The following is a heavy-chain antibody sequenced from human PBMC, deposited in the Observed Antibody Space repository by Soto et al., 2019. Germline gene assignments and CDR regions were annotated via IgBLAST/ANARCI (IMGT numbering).Heavy chain of an antibody. CDR3: ASRSYFYYYMDV. J-gene: IGHJ6*03. V-gene: IGHV4-39*01. CDR2: IYYTGST. CDR1: GGSISTSSYH. Sequence: SETLSLTCTVSGGSISTSSYHWGWIRQPPGKGLEWIGSIYYTGSTYYNPSLKSRVTISVDTSKTLFSLKLTSVTAADTALYYCASRSYFYYYMDVWGKGTTVTVSS.